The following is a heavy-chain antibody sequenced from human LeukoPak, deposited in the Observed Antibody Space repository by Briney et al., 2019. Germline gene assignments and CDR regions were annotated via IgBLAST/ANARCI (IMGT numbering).Heavy chain of an antibody. Sequence: GESLKISCKGSGYSFTNYWIVWVRQLPGKGLEWMGIIYPGDSNTRYSPSFQGQVTISADKAITTAYLQWSSLKASDTAMYYCARGPYCSSTSCYSPYYSYYMDVWGKGTTVTVS. CDR2: IYPGDSNT. J-gene: IGHJ6*03. CDR3: ARGPYCSSTSCYSPYYSYYMDV. V-gene: IGHV5-51*01. CDR1: GYSFTNYW. D-gene: IGHD2-2*01.